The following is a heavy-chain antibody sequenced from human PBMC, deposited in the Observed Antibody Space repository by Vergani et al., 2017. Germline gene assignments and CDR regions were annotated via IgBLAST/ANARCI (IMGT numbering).Heavy chain of an antibody. Sequence: EVQLLESGGGLVQPGGSLRLSCAASGFTFSSYAMSWVRQAPGKGLEWVSAISGSGGSTYYADSVKGRFTISRDNSKNTLYLQMNSLRAEDTAVYYCARDQGYYGSGMGGMDVWGQGTTVTVSS. CDR1: GFTFSSYA. CDR2: ISGSGGST. CDR3: ARDQGYYGSGMGGMDV. V-gene: IGHV3-23*01. D-gene: IGHD3-10*01. J-gene: IGHJ6*02.